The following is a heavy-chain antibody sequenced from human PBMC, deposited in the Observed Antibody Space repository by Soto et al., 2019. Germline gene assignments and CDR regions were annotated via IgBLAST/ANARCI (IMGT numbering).Heavy chain of an antibody. CDR2: IWYDGSNK. D-gene: IGHD6-13*01. CDR3: ARQLGIAAHAAMAY. CDR1: GFTFSSYG. J-gene: IGHJ4*02. V-gene: IGHV3-33*01. Sequence: GGSLRLSCAASGFTFSSYGMHWVRQAPGKGLEWVAVIWYDGSNKYYADSVKGRFTISRDNSKNTLYLQMNSLRAEDTAVYYCARQLGIAAHAAMAYWGQGTLVTVSS.